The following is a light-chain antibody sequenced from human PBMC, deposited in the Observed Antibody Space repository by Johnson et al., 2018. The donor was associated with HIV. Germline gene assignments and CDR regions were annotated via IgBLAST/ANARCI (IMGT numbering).Light chain of an antibody. J-gene: IGLJ1*01. Sequence: QSVLTQPPSVSAAPGQKVTISCSGSNSNIGNNYVSWYQQLPGTAPKLLIYDNNKRPSGIPDRFSGSKSGQSATLGITGLQTGDEADYYCGTWDSSLSALAFGTGTKVTVL. CDR1: NSNIGNNY. CDR3: GTWDSSLSALA. V-gene: IGLV1-51*01. CDR2: DNN.